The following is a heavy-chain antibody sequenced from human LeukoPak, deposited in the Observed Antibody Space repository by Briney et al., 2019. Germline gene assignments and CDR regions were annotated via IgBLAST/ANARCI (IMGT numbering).Heavy chain of an antibody. Sequence: SETLSLTCTVSGGSISYYYWSWIRQPPGKGLEWVGYIYYSGTTNYNPSLTGRVTISVDTPKNQFSLNLTSVTTADTAVYYCARVSCSSTSCPRRGALDVWGQGTMVTVSS. J-gene: IGHJ3*01. V-gene: IGHV4-59*01. CDR2: IYYSGTT. CDR3: ARVSCSSTSCPRRGALDV. D-gene: IGHD2-2*01. CDR1: GGSISYYY.